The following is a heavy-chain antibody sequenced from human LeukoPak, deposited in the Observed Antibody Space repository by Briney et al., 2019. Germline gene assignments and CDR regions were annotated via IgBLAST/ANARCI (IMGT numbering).Heavy chain of an antibody. V-gene: IGHV3-9*01. Sequence: GGSLRLSCAASGFTFDDYVMHWVRQAPGKGLEWVSGISWNTGNIGYADSVKGRFTISRDNAKNSLYLQMNSLRAEDTALYYCAKGGIAVAGTKFDSWGQGTLVTVSS. D-gene: IGHD6-19*01. CDR2: ISWNTGNI. J-gene: IGHJ4*02. CDR1: GFTFDDYV. CDR3: AKGGIAVAGTKFDS.